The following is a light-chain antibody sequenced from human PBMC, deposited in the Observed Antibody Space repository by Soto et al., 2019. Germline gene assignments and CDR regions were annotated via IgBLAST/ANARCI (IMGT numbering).Light chain of an antibody. CDR1: SSDIGGYNY. Sequence: QCALTQPPSSSGSPGQSVTISCTGTSSDIGGYNYVSWYRQHPGKAPKLMIFEVRKRPSGVPVRFSRSKFGNTASLTGSGLQTEDEADYYCTALAGRNKFLFGGGTKVTVL. CDR3: TALAGRNKFL. J-gene: IGLJ3*02. V-gene: IGLV2-8*01. CDR2: EVR.